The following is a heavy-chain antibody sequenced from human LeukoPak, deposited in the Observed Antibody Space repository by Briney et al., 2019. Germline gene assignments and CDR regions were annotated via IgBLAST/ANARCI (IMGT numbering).Heavy chain of an antibody. V-gene: IGHV1-8*01. J-gene: IGHJ6*02. CDR2: MNPNSGNT. D-gene: IGHD3-22*01. CDR1: GYTFTSYD. Sequence: ASVKVSCKASGYTFTSYDINWVRQATGQELEWMGWMNPNSGNTGYAQKFQGRVTMTRNTSISTAYMELSSLRSEDTAVYYCASRYYYDSSGYLYYYGMDVWGQGTTVTVSS. CDR3: ASRYYYDSSGYLYYYGMDV.